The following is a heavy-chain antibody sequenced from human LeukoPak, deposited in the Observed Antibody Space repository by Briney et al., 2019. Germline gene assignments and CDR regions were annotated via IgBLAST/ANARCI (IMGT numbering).Heavy chain of an antibody. Sequence: GGSLRLSCAASGFAFSDYYMGWIRQAPGKGLEWVSYIGKSGSHTNYGDSVKGRFTIARDNAKNSLYLQMNSLRAEDTAVYYCARYPRSGGSSDYWGQGTLVTVSS. CDR3: ARYPRSGGSSDY. CDR1: GFAFSDYY. D-gene: IGHD1-26*01. CDR2: IGKSGSHT. J-gene: IGHJ4*02. V-gene: IGHV3-11*03.